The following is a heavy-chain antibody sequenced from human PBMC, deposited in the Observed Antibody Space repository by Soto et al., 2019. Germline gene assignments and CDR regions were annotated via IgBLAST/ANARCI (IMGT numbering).Heavy chain of an antibody. CDR2: IYYSGST. D-gene: IGHD2-15*01. Sequence: SLTCTVSGGSVSSGSYYWSWIRQPSGRGLEWIGYIYYSGSTNYNPSLKSRVTISVDTSKNQFSLKLSSVTAADTAVYYCARGGYCSGGSCDTSQYYYGMDVWGQGTKVT. J-gene: IGHJ6*02. CDR1: GGSVSSGSYY. V-gene: IGHV4-61*01. CDR3: ARGGYCSGGSCDTSQYYYGMDV.